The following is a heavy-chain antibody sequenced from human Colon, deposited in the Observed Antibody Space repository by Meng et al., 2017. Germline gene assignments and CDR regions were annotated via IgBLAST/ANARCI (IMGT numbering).Heavy chain of an antibody. CDR1: GASVSSDSHY. V-gene: IGHV4-61*03. D-gene: IGHD4-17*01. J-gene: IGHJ5*02. Sequence: QGPRQESGPGLVRPSETLSLPCTVSGASVSSDSHYWSWIRQSPGKGLEWIGYIYYTGNTNYNPSLASRVSMSLDTSKNHFSLHLTSVTAADTAIYYCARVNGDFDEAWFDPWGQGTLVTVSS. CDR2: IYYTGNT. CDR3: ARVNGDFDEAWFDP.